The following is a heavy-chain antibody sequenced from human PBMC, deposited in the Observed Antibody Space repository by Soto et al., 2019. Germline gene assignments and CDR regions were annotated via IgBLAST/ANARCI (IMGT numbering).Heavy chain of an antibody. CDR2: ISSSSGTI. CDR3: ARDLVRFLEWFGMDV. D-gene: IGHD3-3*01. J-gene: IGHJ6*02. V-gene: IGHV3-48*02. Sequence: GGSLRLSCAASGFTFSSYSMNWVRQAPGKGLEWVSYISSSSGTIYYADSVKGRSTISRDNAKNSLYLQMNSLRDEDTAVYYCARDLVRFLEWFGMDVWGQGTTVTVSS. CDR1: GFTFSSYS.